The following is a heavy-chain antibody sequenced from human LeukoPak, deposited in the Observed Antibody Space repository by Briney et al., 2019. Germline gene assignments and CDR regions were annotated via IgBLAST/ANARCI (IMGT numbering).Heavy chain of an antibody. CDR2: IKTKTHGETT. J-gene: IGHJ4*02. D-gene: IGHD3-3*01. CDR3: TTGVEK. V-gene: IGHV3-15*01. Sequence: LEWVCRIKTKTHGETTDYRAPVKGRFTISREDPKDTLYLEMNSLKTEDTAVYYCTTGVEKWGQGTRVTVSS.